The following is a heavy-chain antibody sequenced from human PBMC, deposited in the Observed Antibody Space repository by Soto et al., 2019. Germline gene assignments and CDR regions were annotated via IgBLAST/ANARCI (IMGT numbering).Heavy chain of an antibody. CDR2: IIPIFGTA. D-gene: IGHD3-9*01. CDR3: ARDYDILTGSAYYYGMDV. V-gene: IGHV1-69*01. Sequence: QVQLVQSGAEVKKPGSSVKVSCKASGGTFSSYAISWVRQAPGQGLEWMGGIIPIFGTANYAQKFQGRVTITADESTSTAYMELSSLRSEDTAVYYCARDYDILTGSAYYYGMDVWGQGTTVTVSS. CDR1: GGTFSSYA. J-gene: IGHJ6*02.